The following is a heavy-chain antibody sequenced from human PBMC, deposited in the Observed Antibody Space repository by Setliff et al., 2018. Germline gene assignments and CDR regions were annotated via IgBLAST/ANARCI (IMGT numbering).Heavy chain of an antibody. V-gene: IGHV1-24*01. CDR1: GYTLTELS. CDR2: FDPEDGET. D-gene: IGHD3-10*01. CDR3: ATERLLDYYGSGSYPSFDY. J-gene: IGHJ4*02. Sequence: ASVKVSCKVSGYTLTELSMHWVRQAPGKGLEWMGGFDPEDGETIYAQKFQGRVTMTEDTSTDTAYMELSSLRSEDTAVYYCATERLLDYYGSGSYPSFDYWGQGTRVTVSS.